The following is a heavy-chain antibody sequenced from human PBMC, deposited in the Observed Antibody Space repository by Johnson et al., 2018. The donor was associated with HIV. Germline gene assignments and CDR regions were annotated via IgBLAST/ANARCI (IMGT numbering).Heavy chain of an antibody. J-gene: IGHJ3*01. CDR1: GFSFSNYA. V-gene: IGHV3-30-3*02. CDR3: ASGDDDGF. CDR2: ISYDGSDK. Sequence: HVQLVESGGGVVQPGGSLRLTCKASGFSFSNYAIHWVRQAPGKGLEWVSVISYDGSDKYYADSVKGRFTISRDNSRNTLYVHMNSLRAEDTAVYYCASGDDDGFWGQGTKVTVSS. D-gene: IGHD5-12*01.